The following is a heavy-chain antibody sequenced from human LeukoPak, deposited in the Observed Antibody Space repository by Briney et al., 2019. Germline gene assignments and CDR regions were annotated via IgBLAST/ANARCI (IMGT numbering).Heavy chain of an antibody. CDR3: ARGGVAGIDGFDI. CDR2: IYYSGSS. V-gene: IGHV4-61*03. J-gene: IGHJ3*02. D-gene: IGHD6-19*01. CDR1: GGSFSSGTYY. Sequence: SQTLSLTCTVSGGSFSSGTYYWSWIRQPPGKGLEWIGYIYYSGSSNYNPSLKSRVTISVDTSKNHFSLKLSSVTAADTAVYYCARGGVAGIDGFDIWGQGTMVTVSS.